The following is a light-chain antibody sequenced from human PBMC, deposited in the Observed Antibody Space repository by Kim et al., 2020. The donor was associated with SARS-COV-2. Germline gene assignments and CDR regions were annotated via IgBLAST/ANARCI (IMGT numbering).Light chain of an antibody. J-gene: IGLJ3*02. CDR2: YDS. CDR1: NIASKS. V-gene: IGLV3-21*04. CDR3: QVWDSSSDHRV. Sequence: APGETARIAWGGNNIASKSVHWYQQKPGQAPVLVIYYDSDQPSVIPERFSGSNSGNTTTLTISRVEAGDEADYYCQVWDSSSDHRVFGGGTQLTVL.